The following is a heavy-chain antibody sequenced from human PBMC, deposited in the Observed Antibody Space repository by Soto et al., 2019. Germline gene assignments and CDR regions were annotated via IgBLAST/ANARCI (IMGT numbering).Heavy chain of an antibody. CDR1: GGSISSYY. J-gene: IGHJ4*02. D-gene: IGHD6-6*01. CDR2: IYYSGST. CDR3: AGWKVAARLIDY. Sequence: SETLSLTCTVSGGSISSYYWSWIRQPPGKGLEWIGYIYYSGSTNYTPSLKSRVTISVDTSKNQFSLKLSSVTAADTAVYYCAGWKVAARLIDYWGQGTLVTVSS. V-gene: IGHV4-59*08.